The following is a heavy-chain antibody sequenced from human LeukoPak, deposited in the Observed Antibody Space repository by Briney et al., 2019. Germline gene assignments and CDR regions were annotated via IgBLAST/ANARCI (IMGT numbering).Heavy chain of an antibody. CDR2: ISSSSSYT. J-gene: IGHJ3*02. D-gene: IGHD1-26*01. Sequence: GGSLRLSCAASGFTFSDYYMSWIRQAPGKGLEWVSYISSSSSYTNYADSVKGRFTISRDNAENSLYLQMNSLRAEDTAVYYCARPRSGSYFAFDIWGQGTMVTVSS. V-gene: IGHV3-11*03. CDR1: GFTFSDYY. CDR3: ARPRSGSYFAFDI.